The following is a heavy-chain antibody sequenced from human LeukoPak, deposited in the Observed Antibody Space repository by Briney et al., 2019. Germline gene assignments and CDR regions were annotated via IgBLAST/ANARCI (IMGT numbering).Heavy chain of an antibody. D-gene: IGHD2-8*01. Sequence: ASVKISCKVSGYTFTDYYMHWVQQAPGKGLEWMGLVDPEDGETIYAEKFRGRVTITADTSTDTAYMELSSLRSEDTAVYYCATEDTLGVRNWFDPWGQGTLVTVSS. CDR3: ATEDTLGVRNWFDP. J-gene: IGHJ5*02. CDR2: VDPEDGET. V-gene: IGHV1-69-2*01. CDR1: GYTFTDYY.